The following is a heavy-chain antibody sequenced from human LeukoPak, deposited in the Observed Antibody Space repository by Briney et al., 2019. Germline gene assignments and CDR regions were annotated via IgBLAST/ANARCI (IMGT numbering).Heavy chain of an antibody. CDR3: AREYYYGSGSYYHFDY. Sequence: GGSLRLSCAASGFTFSSYGMHWVRQAPGKGLEWVAFIRYDGSNKYYADSVKGRFTISRDNSKNTLYLQMNSLRAEDTAVYYCAREYYYGSGSYYHFDYWGQGTLVTVSS. V-gene: IGHV3-30*02. J-gene: IGHJ4*02. CDR2: IRYDGSNK. CDR1: GFTFSSYG. D-gene: IGHD3-10*01.